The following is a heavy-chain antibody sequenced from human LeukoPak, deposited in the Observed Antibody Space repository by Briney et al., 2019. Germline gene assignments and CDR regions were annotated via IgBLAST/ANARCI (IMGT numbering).Heavy chain of an antibody. Sequence: ASVKVSCKVSGYTLTELSMHWVRQAPGKGLEWMGGFDPEDGETIYAQKFQGRVTMTEDTSTDTAYMELSSLRSEDTAVYYYATDYFSGTTDAFDIWGQGTMVTVSS. CDR1: GYTLTELS. CDR3: ATDYFSGTTDAFDI. V-gene: IGHV1-24*01. D-gene: IGHD1-1*01. CDR2: FDPEDGET. J-gene: IGHJ3*02.